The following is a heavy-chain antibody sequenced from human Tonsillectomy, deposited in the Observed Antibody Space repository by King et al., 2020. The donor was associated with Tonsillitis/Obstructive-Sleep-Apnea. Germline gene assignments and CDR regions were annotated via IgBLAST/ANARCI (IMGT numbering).Heavy chain of an antibody. D-gene: IGHD4-11*01. CDR3: ARDPTTATSQYYFYYMDV. J-gene: IGHJ6*03. V-gene: IGHV3-33*01. CDR1: GCIFSSYG. CDR2: IWYDGSHK. Sequence: VQLVESGGGVVQPGRSLRLSCAASGCIFSSYGMHWVRQAPGKGLEWVALIWYDGSHKYYADSVKGRFTVSRDISKNTLYLQMNSLRAEDTAVYYCARDPTTATSQYYFYYMDVWGKGTTVTVSS.